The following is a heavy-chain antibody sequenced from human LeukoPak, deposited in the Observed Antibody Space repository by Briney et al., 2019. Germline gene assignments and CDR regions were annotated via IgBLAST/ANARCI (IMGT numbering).Heavy chain of an antibody. Sequence: GGSLRLSCAASGFAFSDYYMSWIRQAPGKGLEWVSYISGSSIYTHYADSVKGRFTISRDNAKNSLYLQVNSLRVEDTAVYYCASGGYQQPYGYWGQGTLVTVSS. CDR2: ISGSSIYT. CDR1: GFAFSDYY. D-gene: IGHD2-15*01. V-gene: IGHV3-11*03. J-gene: IGHJ4*02. CDR3: ASGGYQQPYGY.